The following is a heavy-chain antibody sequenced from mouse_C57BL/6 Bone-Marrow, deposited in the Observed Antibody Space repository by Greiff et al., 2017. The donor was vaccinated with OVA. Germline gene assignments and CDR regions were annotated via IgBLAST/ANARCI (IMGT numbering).Heavy chain of an antibody. CDR1: GYTFTSYW. CDR3: ARLGLLLRPNYFDY. CDR2: IHPNSGST. Sequence: QVQLQQPGAELVKPGASVKLSCKASGYTFTSYWMHWVKQRPGQGLEWIGMIHPNSGSTNYNEKFKSKATLTVDKSSSTAYMQLSSLTSEDSAVYYCARLGLLLRPNYFDYWGQGTTLTVSS. D-gene: IGHD1-1*01. J-gene: IGHJ2*01. V-gene: IGHV1-64*01.